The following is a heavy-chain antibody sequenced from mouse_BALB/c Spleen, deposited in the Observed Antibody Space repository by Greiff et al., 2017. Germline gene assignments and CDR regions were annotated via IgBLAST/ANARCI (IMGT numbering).Heavy chain of an antibody. J-gene: IGHJ3*01. CDR2: IYWDDDK. V-gene: IGHV8-12*01. D-gene: IGHD2-3*01. CDR1: GFSLSTSGMG. CDR3: ARRDDGYYPFAY. Sequence: QVTLKESGPGILQPSQTLSLTCSFSGFSLSTSGMGVSWIRQPSGKGLEWLAHIYWDDDKRYNPSLKSRLTISKDTSRNQVFLKITSVDTADTATYYCARRDDGYYPFAYWGQGTLVTVSA.